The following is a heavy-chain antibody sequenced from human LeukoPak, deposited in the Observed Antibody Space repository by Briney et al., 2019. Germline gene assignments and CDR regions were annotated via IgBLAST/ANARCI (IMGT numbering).Heavy chain of an antibody. V-gene: IGHV1-8*01. CDR3: ARGVGYNYGLYYQYGMDV. CDR2: MNPNSGNT. CDR1: GYTFTSYD. D-gene: IGHD5-18*01. J-gene: IGHJ6*02. Sequence: ASVKVSCKASGYTFTSYDINWVRQATGQGLEWMGWMNPNSGNTGYAQNFQGRVTITRDTSASTAYMELSSLRSEDTAVYYCARGVGYNYGLYYQYGMDVWGQGTTVTVSS.